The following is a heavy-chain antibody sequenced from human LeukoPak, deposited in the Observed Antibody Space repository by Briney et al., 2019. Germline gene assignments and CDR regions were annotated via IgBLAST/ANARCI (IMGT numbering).Heavy chain of an antibody. CDR2: IYYSGST. CDR1: GGSISSYY. Sequence: SETLSLTCTVSGGSISSYYWSWTRQPPGKGLEWIGYIYYSGSTNYNPSLKSRVTISVDTSKNQFSLKLSSVTAADTAVYYCARVGLAAAGTLNWFDPWGQGTLVTVSS. V-gene: IGHV4-59*01. D-gene: IGHD6-13*01. CDR3: ARVGLAAAGTLNWFDP. J-gene: IGHJ5*02.